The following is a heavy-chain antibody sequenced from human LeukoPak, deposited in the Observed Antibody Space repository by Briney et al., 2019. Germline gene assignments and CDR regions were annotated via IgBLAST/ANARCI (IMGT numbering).Heavy chain of an antibody. CDR3: ASRKLGNDY. Sequence: SETLSLTCTVSGGSISSYYWSWIRQSPGNGLEWIGYIYYTGTSYNPSLKSRVTISADTSKNQFSLNLSSVTAADTAVYYCASRKLGNDYWGQGTLVTVSS. CDR2: IYYTGT. D-gene: IGHD7-27*01. J-gene: IGHJ4*02. V-gene: IGHV4-59*01. CDR1: GGSISSYY.